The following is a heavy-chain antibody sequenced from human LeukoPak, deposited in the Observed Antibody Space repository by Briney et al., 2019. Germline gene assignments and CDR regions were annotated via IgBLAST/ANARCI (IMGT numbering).Heavy chain of an antibody. CDR3: ARALSPRSPYYYYYMDV. Sequence: SETLSLTCTVSGGSISSSSYYWGWIRQPPGKGLEWIGSIYYSGSTYYNPSLKSRVTISVDTSKNQFSLKLSSVTAADTAVYYCARALSPRSPYYYYYMDVWGKGTTVTISS. CDR2: IYYSGST. J-gene: IGHJ6*03. V-gene: IGHV4-39*07. CDR1: GGSISSSSYY. D-gene: IGHD3-16*02.